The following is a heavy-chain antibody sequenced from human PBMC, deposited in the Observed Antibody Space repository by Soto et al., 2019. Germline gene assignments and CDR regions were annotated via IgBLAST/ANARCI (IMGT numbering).Heavy chain of an antibody. V-gene: IGHV4-34*01. J-gene: IGHJ4*02. CDR3: ARVRFGELLYYFDY. Sequence: LSLTCAVYGGSFIGYYWSWIRQPPGKGLEWIGEINHSGSTNYNPSLKSRVTISVDTSKNQFSLKLSSVTAADTAVYYCARVRFGELLYYFDYWGQGTLVTVSS. CDR1: GGSFIGYY. CDR2: INHSGST. D-gene: IGHD3-10*01.